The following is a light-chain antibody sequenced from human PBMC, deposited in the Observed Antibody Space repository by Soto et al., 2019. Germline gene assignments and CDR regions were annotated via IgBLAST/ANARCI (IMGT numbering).Light chain of an antibody. CDR2: EVT. CDR3: SSYTGTSYV. CDR1: SSDVGGYDY. J-gene: IGLJ1*01. V-gene: IGLV2-14*01. Sequence: QSVLTQPASVSGSPGQSITISCTGTSSDVGGYDYVSWYQQHPGEAPKLMIYEVTNRPSGVSNRFSGSKSGTTASLTISGLQADDEADYYCSSYTGTSYVLGTGTKVTVL.